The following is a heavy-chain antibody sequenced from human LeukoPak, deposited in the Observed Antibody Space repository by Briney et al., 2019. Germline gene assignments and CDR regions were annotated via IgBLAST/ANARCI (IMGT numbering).Heavy chain of an antibody. Sequence: ASVKVSCKDSGYTFTSYGINWVRQAPGQGLEWMGWISPYNDNTNYAQNLQGRVTMTTDTSTSTAYMELRSLRFDDTAVYYCAREVYDSSGYSFWYFDLWGRGTLVTVSS. V-gene: IGHV1-18*01. CDR1: GYTFTSYG. J-gene: IGHJ2*01. CDR3: AREVYDSSGYSFWYFDL. D-gene: IGHD3-22*01. CDR2: ISPYNDNT.